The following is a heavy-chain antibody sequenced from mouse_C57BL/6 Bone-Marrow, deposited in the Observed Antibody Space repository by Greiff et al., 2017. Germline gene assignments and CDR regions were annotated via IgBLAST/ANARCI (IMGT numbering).Heavy chain of an antibody. Sequence: EVQLQQSGPELVKPGASVKISCQASGYTFTDYYMNWVKQSHGKSLEWIGDINPNNGGTSYNQKFKGKATLTVDKSSSTAYRERRSLTSEDSAVYYCAPVPYYDGSSSYGYFDVWGTGTTVTVSS. V-gene: IGHV1-26*01. CDR2: INPNNGGT. D-gene: IGHD1-1*01. CDR1: GYTFTDYY. J-gene: IGHJ1*03. CDR3: APVPYYDGSSSYGYFDV.